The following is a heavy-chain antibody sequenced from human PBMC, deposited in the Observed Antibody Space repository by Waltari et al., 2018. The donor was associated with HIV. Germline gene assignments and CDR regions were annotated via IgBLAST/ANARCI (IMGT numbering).Heavy chain of an antibody. CDR3: ATSRTFDY. D-gene: IGHD2-2*01. CDR1: GFMFTSYW. Sequence: EVLLVESGGGLVQPGGSLRLSCTASGFMFTSYWMSWVRQAPGKGWEWVANIKQDGSEKYYVDSVKGRFTISRDNAKNSLYLQMNSLRAEDTAMYYCATSRTFDYWGQGTLVTVSS. V-gene: IGHV3-7*01. J-gene: IGHJ4*02. CDR2: IKQDGSEK.